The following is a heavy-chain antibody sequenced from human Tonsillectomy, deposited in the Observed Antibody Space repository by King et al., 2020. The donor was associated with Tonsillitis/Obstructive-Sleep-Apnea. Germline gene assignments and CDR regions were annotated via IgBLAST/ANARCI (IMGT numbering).Heavy chain of an antibody. J-gene: IGHJ4*02. Sequence: VQLVESGGGLVQPGGSLSLSCAASGFTFSSYAMVWVRQAPGKGLEWVSTISASGGSTYSADSVKGRFTISRDNSKNTVYLQMNSLRAEDTAVYYCAKGPIAGEGSPYFFDYWGQGTLVTVSS. D-gene: IGHD6-13*01. CDR2: ISASGGST. V-gene: IGHV3-23*04. CDR3: AKGPIAGEGSPYFFDY. CDR1: GFTFSSYA.